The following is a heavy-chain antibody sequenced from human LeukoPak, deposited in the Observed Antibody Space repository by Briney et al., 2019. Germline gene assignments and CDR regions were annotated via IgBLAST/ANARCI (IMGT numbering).Heavy chain of an antibody. CDR1: GGSFSGYY. J-gene: IGHJ4*02. V-gene: IGHV4-34*01. D-gene: IGHD3-3*01. CDR2: INHSGST. CDR3: ARGTNPYYDFWSGYYSDSYYFDY. Sequence: PSETLSLTCAVYGGSFSGYYWSWIRQPPGKGLEWIGEINHSGSTNYNPSLKSRVTISVDTSKNQFSLKLSSVTAADTAVYYCARGTNPYYDFWSGYYSDSYYFDYWGQGTLVTVSS.